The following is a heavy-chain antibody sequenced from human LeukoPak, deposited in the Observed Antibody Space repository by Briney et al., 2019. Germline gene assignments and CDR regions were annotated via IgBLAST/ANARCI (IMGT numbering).Heavy chain of an antibody. CDR3: ARPRAYCGGDCSSYTFDI. Sequence: SETLSLTCTVSGGSISSYYWSWIQQPPGKGLEWIGYIYYSGITNYNPSLKSRVTISVDTSKNQFSLRLSSVTAADTAVYYCARPRAYCGGDCSSYTFDIWGQGTMVTVSS. V-gene: IGHV4-59*08. D-gene: IGHD2-21*02. CDR1: GGSISSYY. J-gene: IGHJ3*02. CDR2: IYYSGIT.